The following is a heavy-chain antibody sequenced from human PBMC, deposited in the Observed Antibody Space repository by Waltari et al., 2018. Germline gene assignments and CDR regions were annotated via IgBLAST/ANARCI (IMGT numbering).Heavy chain of an antibody. CDR1: GGTFSSYA. CDR2: IIAICSTA. CDR3: ARDIPTTVTTYYYYGMDV. J-gene: IGHJ6*02. D-gene: IGHD4-4*01. V-gene: IGHV1-69*12. Sequence: QVQLVQSEAEVKKPGSSCKASGGTFSSYAISWVRQAPGQGHEWMGGIIAICSTANYAQKFQGRVTITADESTSTAYMELSSLRSEDTAVYYCARDIPTTVTTYYYYGMDVWGQGTTVTVSS.